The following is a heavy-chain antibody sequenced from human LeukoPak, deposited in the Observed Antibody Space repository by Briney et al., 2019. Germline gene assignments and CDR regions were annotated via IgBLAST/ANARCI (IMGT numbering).Heavy chain of an antibody. V-gene: IGHV4-59*01. CDR3: ARDSADSSGYYYYFDY. J-gene: IGHJ4*02. Sequence: SETLSLTCTVSGGSISSYYWSWIRQPPGKGLEWIGYIYYSGSTNYNPSLKSRVTISVDTSKNQLSLKLSSVTAADTAVYYCARDSADSSGYYYYFDYWGQGTLVTVSS. CDR1: GGSISSYY. D-gene: IGHD3-22*01. CDR2: IYYSGST.